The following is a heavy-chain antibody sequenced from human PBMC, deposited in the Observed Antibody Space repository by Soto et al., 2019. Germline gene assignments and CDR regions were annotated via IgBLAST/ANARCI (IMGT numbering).Heavy chain of an antibody. CDR3: ARVVVVPAADYYYGMDV. J-gene: IGHJ6*02. D-gene: IGHD2-2*01. Sequence: SQTLSLTFAISGDSVSSNSAAWNWIRQSPSRGLEWLGRTYYRSKWYNDYAVSVKSRITINPDTSKNQFSLQLNSVTPEDTAVYYCARVVVVPAADYYYGMDVWGQGTTVTVSS. CDR1: GDSVSSNSAA. CDR2: TYYRSKWYN. V-gene: IGHV6-1*01.